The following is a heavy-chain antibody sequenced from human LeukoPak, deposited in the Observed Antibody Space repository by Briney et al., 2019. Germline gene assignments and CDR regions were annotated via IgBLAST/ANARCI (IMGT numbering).Heavy chain of an antibody. CDR3: AREALGGIAAAHRYFDY. V-gene: IGHV1-18*01. Sequence: ASVKVSCKASGYTFTSHSISWLRQAPGQGLEWMGWISDYNGHTNFAQRFQGRVTMTRDTSISTAYMELSRLRSDDTAVYYCAREALGGIAAAHRYFDYWGQGTLVTVSS. CDR2: ISDYNGHT. D-gene: IGHD6-13*01. CDR1: GYTFTSHS. J-gene: IGHJ4*02.